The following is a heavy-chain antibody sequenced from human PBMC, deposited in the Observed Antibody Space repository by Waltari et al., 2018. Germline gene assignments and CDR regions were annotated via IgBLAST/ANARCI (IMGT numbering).Heavy chain of an antibody. CDR3: ARRSSGAYPDYYYGLDV. D-gene: IGHD3-22*01. Sequence: QLQLQESGPGLVEPSETLSLTCSVSGGSISGTSYYWGWIRQPPGKGLGWIGSVHSGWTTYSQPSLKSRISISLDTTEHRFSLKLTSVTAADTAVYYCARRSSGAYPDYYYGLDVWGQGATV. CDR2: VHSGWTT. CDR1: GGSISGTSYY. V-gene: IGHV4-39*02. J-gene: IGHJ6*02.